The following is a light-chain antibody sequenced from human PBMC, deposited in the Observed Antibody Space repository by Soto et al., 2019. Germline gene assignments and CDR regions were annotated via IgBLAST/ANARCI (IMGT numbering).Light chain of an antibody. CDR1: QSVSSSY. J-gene: IGKJ5*01. CDR3: QQYGSPPTIT. CDR2: GAS. Sequence: EIVLTQSPATLSLSPGERATLSCRASQSVSSSYLAWYQQKPGQAPRLLIYGASSRATGIPDRFSGSGSGTDFTLTISRLEPEDFAVYYCQQYGSPPTITFGQGTRLEIK. V-gene: IGKV3-20*01.